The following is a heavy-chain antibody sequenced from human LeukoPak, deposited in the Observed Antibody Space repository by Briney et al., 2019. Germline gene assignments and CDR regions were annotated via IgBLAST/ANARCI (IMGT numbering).Heavy chain of an antibody. CDR1: GFTFSSYG. CDR2: ISGSGGST. CDR3: AREASITIFGVVPHGDDAFDI. V-gene: IGHV3-23*01. D-gene: IGHD3-3*01. J-gene: IGHJ3*02. Sequence: PGGSLRLSCAASGFTFSSYGMSWVRQAPGKGLEWVSAISGSGGSTYYADSVKGRFTISRDNSKNTLYLQMNSLRAEDTAVYYCAREASITIFGVVPHGDDAFDIWGQGTMVTVSS.